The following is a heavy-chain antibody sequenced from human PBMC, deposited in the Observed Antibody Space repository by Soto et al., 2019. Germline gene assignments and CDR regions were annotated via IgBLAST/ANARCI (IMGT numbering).Heavy chain of an antibody. D-gene: IGHD2-8*01. V-gene: IGHV4-30-4*01. Sequence: SETLSLTCTVSGGSIRSGDYYWSWIRQPPGKGLEWIGYIYYSGSTYYNPSLKSRVTISVDTSKNQFSLKLSSVTAADTAVYYCARCINGVFLNWFDPWGQGTLVTVSS. CDR2: IYYSGST. J-gene: IGHJ5*02. CDR3: ARCINGVFLNWFDP. CDR1: GGSIRSGDYY.